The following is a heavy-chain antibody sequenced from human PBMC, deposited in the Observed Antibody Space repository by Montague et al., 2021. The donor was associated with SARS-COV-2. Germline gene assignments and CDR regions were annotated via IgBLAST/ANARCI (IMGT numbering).Heavy chain of an antibody. Sequence: SETLSLTCIVSGGSISSRTYYWGWIRQPPGKGLEWIGSIFYDGSTYYNPSLKSRVTISVDTSKNQFSLNLSSVTAADTAVYYCARHGPHDYYHSRYFALRGRGTLVTVSS. CDR1: GGSISSRTYY. CDR3: ARHGPHDYYHSRYFAL. CDR2: IFYDGST. J-gene: IGHJ2*01. D-gene: IGHD3-10*01. V-gene: IGHV4-39*01.